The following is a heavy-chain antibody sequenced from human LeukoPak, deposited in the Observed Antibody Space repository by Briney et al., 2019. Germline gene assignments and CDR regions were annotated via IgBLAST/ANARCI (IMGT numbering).Heavy chain of an antibody. V-gene: IGHV3-9*01. CDR2: ISWNSGYI. CDR1: GFTFDDYA. Sequence: TGGSLRFSCAASGFTFDDYAMHWVRQAPGKGLEWVSGISWNSGYIGYADSVKGRFTISRDNAKNSLYLQMNSLRAEDTALYYCAKDARINYYYGMDVWGQGTTVTVSS. CDR3: AKDARINYYYGMDV. D-gene: IGHD2-15*01. J-gene: IGHJ6*02.